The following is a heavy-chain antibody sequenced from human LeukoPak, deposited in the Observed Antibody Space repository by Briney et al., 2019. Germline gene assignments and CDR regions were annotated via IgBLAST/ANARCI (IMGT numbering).Heavy chain of an antibody. Sequence: SETLSLTCAVSGGSISSSNWWSWVRQPPGKGLEWIGEIYHSGSTNYNPSLKSRVTISVDKSKNQFSLKLSSVAAADTAVYYCARTDYGDYGDDYWGQGTLVTVSS. CDR3: ARTDYGDYGDDY. V-gene: IGHV4-4*02. CDR2: IYHSGST. D-gene: IGHD4-17*01. CDR1: GGSISSSNW. J-gene: IGHJ4*02.